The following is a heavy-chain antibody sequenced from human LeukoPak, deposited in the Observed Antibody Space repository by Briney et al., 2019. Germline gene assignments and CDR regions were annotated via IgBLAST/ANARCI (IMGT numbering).Heavy chain of an antibody. V-gene: IGHV3-48*03. CDR2: ISSSGSTI. Sequence: PGGSLRLSCATSGFTFSSYEMNWVRQAPGKGLEWVSYISSSGSTIYYADSVKGRFTISRDNAKNSLYPQMNSLRAEDTAVYYCARDHPRYNDCWDYWGQGTLVTVSS. D-gene: IGHD2-21*02. CDR1: GFTFSSYE. J-gene: IGHJ4*02. CDR3: ARDHPRYNDCWDY.